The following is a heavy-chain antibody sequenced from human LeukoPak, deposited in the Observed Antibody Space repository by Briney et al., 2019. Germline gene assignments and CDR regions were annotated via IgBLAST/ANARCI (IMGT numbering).Heavy chain of an antibody. J-gene: IGHJ4*02. CDR2: IYYSGST. CDR3: ARHGYSPHDLSLH. Sequence: SETLSLTCTVSGGSISGYYWHWIRLPPGKGLEWIGYIYYSGSTSYNPSLKSRLTISLDTSKNQFSLKLSSVTAADTAVYYCARHGYSPHDLSLHWGQGTLVTVSS. D-gene: IGHD5-12*01. CDR1: GGSISGYY. V-gene: IGHV4-59*08.